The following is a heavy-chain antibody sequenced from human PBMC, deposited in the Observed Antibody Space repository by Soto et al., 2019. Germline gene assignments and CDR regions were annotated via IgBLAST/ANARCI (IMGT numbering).Heavy chain of an antibody. CDR2: INSDGSST. D-gene: IGHD3-10*01. CDR3: ARAFSELLWFGELSNDAFDI. J-gene: IGHJ3*02. V-gene: IGHV3-74*01. Sequence: GGSLRLSCAASGFTFSSYWMHWVRQAPGKGLGGVSRINSDGSSTSYADSVKGRFTISRDNAKNTLYLQMNSLRAEDTAVYYCARAFSELLWFGELSNDAFDIWGQGTMVTVSS. CDR1: GFTFSSYW.